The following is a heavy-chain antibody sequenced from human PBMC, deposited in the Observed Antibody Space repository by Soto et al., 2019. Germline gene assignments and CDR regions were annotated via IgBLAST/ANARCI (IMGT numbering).Heavy chain of an antibody. CDR3: AREGYYSGSGTYSPPRYYGMDV. Sequence: QVPLVQSGAEVKRAGASVKVSCKASGYTFSSYGLSWVRQAPGQGLEWMGWISDYNGNTHYAQKFQGRVIMTTDTSTRTAYMELRSLGSDDTAVYFCAREGYYSGSGTYSPPRYYGMDVWGQGTTVTVSS. J-gene: IGHJ6*02. D-gene: IGHD3-10*01. CDR2: ISDYNGNT. V-gene: IGHV1-18*01. CDR1: GYTFSSYG.